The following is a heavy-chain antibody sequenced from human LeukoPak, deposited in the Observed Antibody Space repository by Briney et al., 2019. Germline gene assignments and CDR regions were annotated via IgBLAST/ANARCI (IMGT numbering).Heavy chain of an antibody. V-gene: IGHV3-74*01. CDR1: GFTFSSYW. Sequence: GGSLRLSCAASGFTFSSYWMHWVRQAPGRGLVWVSRINSDGSSTSYADSVKGRFTISRDNAKNTLFLQMNSLRAEDTAVYYCAREYYGDYYFDYWGQGTLVTVSS. J-gene: IGHJ4*02. CDR3: AREYYGDYYFDY. CDR2: INSDGSST. D-gene: IGHD4-17*01.